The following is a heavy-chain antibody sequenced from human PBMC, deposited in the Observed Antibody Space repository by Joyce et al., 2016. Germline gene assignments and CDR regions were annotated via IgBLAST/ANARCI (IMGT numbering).Heavy chain of an antibody. CDR3: ARGGLVYDYSMDV. CDR1: GFMFSIWS. V-gene: IGHV3-21*02. J-gene: IGHJ6*02. Sequence: EVQLVESGGGLVKPGGSLKISCAASGFMFSIWSMSWFRQAPGKVLEWGSAISGDRRFIFHADSVRGRCTVSRDNAENALYLQMKSLRVEDTAVYFCARGGLVYDYSMDVWGQGTTVIVSS. D-gene: IGHD2-21*01. CDR2: ISGDRRFI.